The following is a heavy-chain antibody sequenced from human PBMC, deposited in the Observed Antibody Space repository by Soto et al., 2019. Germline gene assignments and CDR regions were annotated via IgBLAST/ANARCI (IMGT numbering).Heavy chain of an antibody. CDR2: ISSEGTTT. CDR1: GFTISDYY. Sequence: SLRLSCAASGFTISDYYMTWIRQAPGKGLEWVSYISSEGTTTYYADSVRDRFSISLDNAKNSVYLQMNSLRADDSGVYYCARDLEGSGSHWLGYNYYAMDVWGQGTTVTVSS. D-gene: IGHD3-10*01. CDR3: ARDLEGSGSHWLGYNYYAMDV. V-gene: IGHV3-11*01. J-gene: IGHJ6*02.